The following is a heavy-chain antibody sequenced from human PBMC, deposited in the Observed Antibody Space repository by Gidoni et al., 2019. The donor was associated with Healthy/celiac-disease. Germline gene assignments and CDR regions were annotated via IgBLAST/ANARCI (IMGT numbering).Heavy chain of an antibody. J-gene: IGHJ4*02. V-gene: IGHV3-30*18. CDR1: GFTFSSYG. CDR3: AKEAAAGSVDY. D-gene: IGHD6-13*01. Sequence: QVQLVESGGGVVQPGRSLGLSCAASGFTFSSYGMHWVRQAPGKGLEWVAVISYDGSNKYYADSVKGRFTISRDNSKNTLYLQMNSLRAEDTAVYYCAKEAAAGSVDYWGQGTLVTVSS. CDR2: ISYDGSNK.